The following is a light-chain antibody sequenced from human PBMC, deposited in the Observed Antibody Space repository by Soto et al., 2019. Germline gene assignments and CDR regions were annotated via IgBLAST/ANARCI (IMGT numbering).Light chain of an antibody. V-gene: IGKV3-11*01. CDR3: QQRSNWWT. CDR2: DAS. CDR1: QSVSSS. J-gene: IGKJ1*01. Sequence: EIEVTQSPATLSLSPGERATLSCRASQSVSSSLAWYQQKPGQAPRLLIYDASNRATGIPARFSGSGSGTDFTLTISSLEPEDFAVYYCQQRSNWWTFGQGTKVEIK.